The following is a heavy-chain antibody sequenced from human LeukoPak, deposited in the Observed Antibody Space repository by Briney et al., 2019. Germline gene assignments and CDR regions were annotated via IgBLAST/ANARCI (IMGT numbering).Heavy chain of an antibody. CDR3: ARKGGDYTPPYFDY. J-gene: IGHJ4*02. V-gene: IGHV4-4*02. CDR1: GGSISSSNW. Sequence: SETLSLTCAVSGGSISSSNWWSWVRQPPGKGLEWIGEIYHSGSTNYNPSLKSRVTISVDKSKNQFSLKLSSVTAADTAVYYCARKGGDYTPPYFDYWGQGTLVTVSS. CDR2: IYHSGST. D-gene: IGHD4-17*01.